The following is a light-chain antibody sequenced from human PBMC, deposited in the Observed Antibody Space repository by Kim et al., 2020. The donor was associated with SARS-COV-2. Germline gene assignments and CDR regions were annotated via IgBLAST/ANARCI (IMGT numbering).Light chain of an antibody. CDR2: GAS. J-gene: IGKJ2*01. Sequence: EIVVTQSPGTLSLSPGGRATLSCRVSQSVDNRDLAWYQQKPGQGPRLLISGASSRATGISDRFSGSGSRTDFTLTISRLEPEDSAVYYCQQYDISPYNFGQGTKLEIK. CDR1: QSVDNRD. CDR3: QQYDISPYN. V-gene: IGKV3-20*01.